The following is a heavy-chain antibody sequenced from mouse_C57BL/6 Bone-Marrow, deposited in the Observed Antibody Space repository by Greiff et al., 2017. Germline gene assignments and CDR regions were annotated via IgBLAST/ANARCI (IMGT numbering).Heavy chain of an antibody. CDR3: AREVGPPWFAY. CDR1: GYTFTDYY. CDR2: INPNNGGT. D-gene: IGHD4-1*01. Sequence: EVQLQQSGPELVKPGASVKISCKASGYTFTDYYMNWVKQSHGKSLEWIGDINPNNGGTSYNQKFKGKATLTVDKSSSTAYMELRSLTSEDSAVYYCAREVGPPWFAYWGQGTLVTVSA. V-gene: IGHV1-26*01. J-gene: IGHJ3*01.